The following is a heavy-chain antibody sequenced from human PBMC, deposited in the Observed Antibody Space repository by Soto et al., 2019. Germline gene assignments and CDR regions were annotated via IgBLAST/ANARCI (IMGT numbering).Heavy chain of an antibody. D-gene: IGHD3-3*01. CDR3: ARDGPYYDFWSGYYWFDY. V-gene: IGHV3-33*01. Sequence: GGSLRLSCAASGFTFSSYGMHWVRQAPGKGLEWVAVIWYDGSNKYYADSVKGRFTISRDNSKNTMYLQMNSLRAEDTAVYYCARDGPYYDFWSGYYWFDYWGQGTLVTVSS. CDR2: IWYDGSNK. J-gene: IGHJ4*02. CDR1: GFTFSSYG.